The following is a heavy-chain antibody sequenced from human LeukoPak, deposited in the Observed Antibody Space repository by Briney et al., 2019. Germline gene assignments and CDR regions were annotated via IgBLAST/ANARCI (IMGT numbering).Heavy chain of an antibody. CDR2: INSDGSST. CDR3: CIYYYDSSGYYNY. J-gene: IGHJ4*02. CDR1: GFTFSSYW. Sequence: GGSLRLSCAASGFTFSSYWMHWVRHAPGKGLVWVSRINSDGSSTSYADSVKGRFTISRDNAKNTLYLQMNSLRAEDTAVYYCCIYYYDSSGYYNYWGQGTLVTVSS. D-gene: IGHD3-22*01. V-gene: IGHV3-74*01.